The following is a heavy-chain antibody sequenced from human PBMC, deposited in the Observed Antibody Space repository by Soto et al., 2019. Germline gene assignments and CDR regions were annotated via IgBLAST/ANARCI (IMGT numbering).Heavy chain of an antibody. Sequence: PSETKSLTYTVSYYSISSYYLIWIRQSPGKGLEWIGYTDYSGNTNYNPSLKSRVTISGDTSKNQFSLRLSSVTAADTALYYCARAVGDPLYYLDYWGQGTLVTVSS. CDR3: ARAVGDPLYYLDY. CDR1: YYSISSYY. J-gene: IGHJ4*02. V-gene: IGHV4-59*08. D-gene: IGHD6-19*01. CDR2: TDYSGNT.